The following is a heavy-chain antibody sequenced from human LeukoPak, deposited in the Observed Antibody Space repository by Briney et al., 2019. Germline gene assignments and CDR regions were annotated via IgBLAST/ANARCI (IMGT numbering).Heavy chain of an antibody. J-gene: IGHJ3*02. D-gene: IGHD4-17*01. CDR2: IRGSGSST. CDR1: GFTFSNYA. Sequence: GGSLRLPCAASGFTFSNYAMTWVRQAPGKGLAWVSSIRGSGSSTYYTDSVKGRFTMSRDNSKNTLYLQMNSLRAEDTAIYYCAKDPNGDYIGAFDMWGQGTMVSVSS. CDR3: AKDPNGDYIGAFDM. V-gene: IGHV3-23*01.